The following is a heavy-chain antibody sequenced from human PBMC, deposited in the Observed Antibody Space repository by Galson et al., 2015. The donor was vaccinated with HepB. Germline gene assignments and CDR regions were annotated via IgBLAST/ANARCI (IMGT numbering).Heavy chain of an antibody. Sequence: SVKVSCKASGYTFTSYGISWVRQAPGQGLEWMGWISAYNGNTNYAQKLQGRVTMTTDTSTSTAYMELRSLRSDDTAVYYCARDLLFGMTFTGDPYYWGQGTLVTVSS. CDR3: ARDLLFGMTFTGDPYY. CDR1: GYTFTSYG. V-gene: IGHV1-18*01. D-gene: IGHD7-27*01. CDR2: ISAYNGNT. J-gene: IGHJ4*02.